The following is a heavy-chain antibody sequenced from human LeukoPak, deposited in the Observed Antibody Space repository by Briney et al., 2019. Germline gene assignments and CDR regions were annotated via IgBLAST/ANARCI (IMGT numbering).Heavy chain of an antibody. D-gene: IGHD3-22*01. V-gene: IGHV3-7*01. CDR3: ARPWGINYYGRSGYFDH. Sequence: QPGGSLRLSCAAPGFTFTTYWMTWVRQAPGKGLGWVANIKEDGSDKNYVNSVRGRFTTSTDNAKTSVFLQMSSLRVEDTAVYYFARPWGINYYGRSGYFDHWGQGALVTVSS. CDR2: IKEDGSDK. CDR1: GFTFTTYW. J-gene: IGHJ4*02.